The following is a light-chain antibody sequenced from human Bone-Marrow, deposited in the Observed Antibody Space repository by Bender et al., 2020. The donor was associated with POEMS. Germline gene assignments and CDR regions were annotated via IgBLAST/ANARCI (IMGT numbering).Light chain of an antibody. J-gene: IGLJ3*02. CDR2: GDS. V-gene: IGLV3-21*02. CDR1: NIESKS. Sequence: SYVLTQPPSVSVAPGQTARITCGGNNIESKSVHWYQQKPGQAPVLVVCGDSDRPSRIPERFSDSNSGNTATLTISRVEAGDEADYFCQVWDGSSNHRVFGGGTKLTVL. CDR3: QVWDGSSNHRV.